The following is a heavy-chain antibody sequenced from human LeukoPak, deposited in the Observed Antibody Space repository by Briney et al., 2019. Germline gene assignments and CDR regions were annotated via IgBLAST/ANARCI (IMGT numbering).Heavy chain of an antibody. CDR1: GGSFSGYY. CDR2: INHSGST. CDR3: ASGYYYDSSGYLLFDY. J-gene: IGHJ4*02. Sequence: SETLSLTCAVYGGSFSGYYWSWIRQPPGKGLEWIGEINHSGSTNYHPSLKSRVTISVDTSKNQFSLKLSSVTAADTAVYYCASGYYYDSSGYLLFDYWGQGTLVTVSS. D-gene: IGHD3-22*01. V-gene: IGHV4-34*01.